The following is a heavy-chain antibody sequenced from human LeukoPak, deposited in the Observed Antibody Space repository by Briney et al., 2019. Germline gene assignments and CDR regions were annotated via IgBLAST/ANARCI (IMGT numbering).Heavy chain of an antibody. CDR2: ISAYNGNT. CDR1: GYTFTGYY. J-gene: IGHJ4*02. V-gene: IGHV1-18*04. CDR3: AREHRVYPDY. D-gene: IGHD6-13*01. Sequence: ASVKVSCKASGYTFTGYYMHWVRQAPGQGLEWMGWISAYNGNTNYAQKLQGRVTMTTDTSTSTAYMELRSLRSDDTAVYYCAREHRVYPDYWGQGTLVTVSS.